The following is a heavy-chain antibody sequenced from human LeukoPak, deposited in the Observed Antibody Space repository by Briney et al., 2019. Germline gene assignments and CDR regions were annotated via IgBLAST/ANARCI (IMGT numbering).Heavy chain of an antibody. D-gene: IGHD3-10*01. CDR2: INPNSGGT. V-gene: IGHV1-2*02. CDR3: ARRAHYGSGSYPDY. J-gene: IGHJ4*02. Sequence: ASVKVSCKASGYTFTGYYMHWVRQAPGQGLEWMGWINPNSGGTNYAQKFQGRVTMTRDTSISTAYMELSRLRSDDTAVYYCARRAHYGSGSYPDYWGQGTLVTVSS. CDR1: GYTFTGYY.